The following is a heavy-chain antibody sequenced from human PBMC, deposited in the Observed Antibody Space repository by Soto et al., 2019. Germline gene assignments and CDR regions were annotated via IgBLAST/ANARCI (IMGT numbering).Heavy chain of an antibody. CDR3: AKDTRYADYVRWFDS. V-gene: IGHV3-23*01. D-gene: IGHD4-17*01. Sequence: GGSLTLSCTASGFTFSSYAMTWVRQAPGRGLEGVSGITASGGRTFYADSVKGRFTISRDNSRSTLYLQMNSLRAEDTAVYYCAKDTRYADYVRWFDSWGQRTLVTVSS. J-gene: IGHJ5*01. CDR1: GFTFSSYA. CDR2: ITASGGRT.